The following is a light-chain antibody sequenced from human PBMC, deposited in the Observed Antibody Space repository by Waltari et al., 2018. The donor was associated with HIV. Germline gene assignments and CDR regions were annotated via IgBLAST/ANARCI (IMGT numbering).Light chain of an antibody. Sequence: QTVVTQEPSFSVSPGGTVTLTCRLSSGSVSNRNYSSCYQHIPCQSPLTHIHSTNTRSSGVPGRCSGSILGNKAALTITGAQGDDESDYYCVLDLGRGIVVFGGGTKLTVL. V-gene: IGLV8-61*01. CDR3: VLDLGRGIVV. J-gene: IGLJ2*01. CDR2: STN. CDR1: SGSVSNRNY.